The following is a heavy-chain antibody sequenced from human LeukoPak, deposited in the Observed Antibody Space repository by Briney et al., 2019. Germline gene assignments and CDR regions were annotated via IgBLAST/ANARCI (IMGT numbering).Heavy chain of an antibody. CDR2: IYLYGTT. CDR3: ARRSTYYDSSGYYWFDY. J-gene: IGHJ4*02. V-gene: IGHV4-4*02. CDR1: IGSISSSKW. Sequence: PSETLSLTCSVSIGSISSSKWWSWVRQSPVKGLEWIGEIYLYGTTNYNPSFTSRVTMSVDRSRNQFSLKLSSVTAADTAVYYCARRSTYYDSSGYYWFDYWGQGTLVTVSS. D-gene: IGHD3-22*01.